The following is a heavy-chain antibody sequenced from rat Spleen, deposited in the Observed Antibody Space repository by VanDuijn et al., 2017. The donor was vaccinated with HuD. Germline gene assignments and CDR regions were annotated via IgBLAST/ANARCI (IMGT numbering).Heavy chain of an antibody. V-gene: IGHV5-27*01. CDR2: ISTAGINT. J-gene: IGHJ2*01. D-gene: IGHD1-12*02. CDR1: GFTFSGYY. Sequence: EVQLVESDGGLVQPGRSLKLSCAASGFTFSGYYMAWVRQAPTKGLEWVAYISTAGINTYYRDSVRGRFTISRDNAKSALYLQMDSLRSEDTATYYCTTDSYFDGTYYPGGFDYWGQGVMVTVSS. CDR3: TTDSYFDGTYYPGGFDY.